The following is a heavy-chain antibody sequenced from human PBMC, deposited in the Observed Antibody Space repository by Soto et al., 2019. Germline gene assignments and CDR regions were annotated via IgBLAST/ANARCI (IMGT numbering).Heavy chain of an antibody. J-gene: IGHJ3*02. Sequence: GESLKISCAASGFTFISYEMNWVRQAPGKGLEWVSYISSSGSTIYYADSVKGRFTISRDNAKNSLYLQMNSLRAEDTAVYYCARGNYYDSSGYYYDNAFDIWGQGTMVTVSS. D-gene: IGHD3-22*01. CDR1: GFTFISYE. CDR2: ISSSGSTI. CDR3: ARGNYYDSSGYYYDNAFDI. V-gene: IGHV3-48*03.